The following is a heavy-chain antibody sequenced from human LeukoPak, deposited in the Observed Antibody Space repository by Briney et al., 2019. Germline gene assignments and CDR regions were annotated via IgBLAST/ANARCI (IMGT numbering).Heavy chain of an antibody. CDR2: IYYSGST. D-gene: IGHD6-19*01. V-gene: IGHV4-59*08. J-gene: IGHJ6*03. CDR1: GGSISSYY. Sequence: SETLSLTCTVSGGSISSYYWSWIRQPPGKGLEWIGYIYYSGSTNYNPSLKSRVTISVDTSKNQFSLKLSSVTAADTAVYYCARQYSSGWYEYYYYYYMDVWGKGTTVTISS. CDR3: ARQYSSGWYEYYYYYYMDV.